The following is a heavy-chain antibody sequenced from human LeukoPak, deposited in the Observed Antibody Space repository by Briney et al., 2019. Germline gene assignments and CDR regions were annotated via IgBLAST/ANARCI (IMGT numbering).Heavy chain of an antibody. CDR2: ISYDGTNK. CDR1: GFTFSSYT. V-gene: IGHV3-30*04. J-gene: IGHJ6*03. D-gene: IGHD2-21*01. CDR3: ARDVVPYYYYYYMDV. Sequence: PGGSLRLSCAASGFTFSSYTMHWVRQAPGKGLEWVAVISYDGTNKYYADSVKGRFTISRDNSQNTMYLQMNNLRADDTAVYYCARDVVPYYYYYYMDVWGKGTTVTVSS.